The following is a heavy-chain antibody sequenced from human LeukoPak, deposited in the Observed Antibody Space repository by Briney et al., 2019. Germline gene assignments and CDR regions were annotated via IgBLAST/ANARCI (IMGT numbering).Heavy chain of an antibody. V-gene: IGHV4-59*01. J-gene: IGHJ3*02. Sequence: KASETLSLTCTVSGGSISSYYWSWIRQPPGKGLEWIGYIYYSGSTNYNPSLKSRVTISVDTSKNQFSLKLSSVTAADTAVYYCAREAGSSSPDAFDIWGQGTMVTVSS. D-gene: IGHD6-13*01. CDR2: IYYSGST. CDR3: AREAGSSSPDAFDI. CDR1: GGSISSYY.